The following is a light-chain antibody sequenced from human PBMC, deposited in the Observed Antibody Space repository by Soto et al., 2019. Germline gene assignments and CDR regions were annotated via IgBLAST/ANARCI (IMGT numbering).Light chain of an antibody. J-gene: IGKJ4*01. CDR3: QQRSNWPLT. CDR2: NAS. V-gene: IGKV3-11*01. CDR1: QTVGVC. Sequence: EIVLTQSPATLSLSPGERATLSCRASQTVGVCLPWYQQNAGQAPRLLIYNASNRAPGIPARLSGSGSGTDFTLTISSLEPEDFAVYYWQQRSNWPLTFGGGTKVEIK.